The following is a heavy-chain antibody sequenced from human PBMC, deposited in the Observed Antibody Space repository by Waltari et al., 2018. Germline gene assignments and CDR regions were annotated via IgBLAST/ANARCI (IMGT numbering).Heavy chain of an antibody. V-gene: IGHV3-21*01. D-gene: IGHD1-26*01. J-gene: IGHJ4*02. CDR3: ARDQIVGAMDY. CDR1: GFTFSTYS. Sequence: EVQLVESGGGLVKPGGSLRLSCVGSGFTFSTYSLNWVRQAPGKGLEWVASISSGFSYTYYTDAGEGRFTISRDNARNSLYRQMTSLRAEDTAVYYCARDQIVGAMDYWGQGALVTVSS. CDR2: ISSGFSYT.